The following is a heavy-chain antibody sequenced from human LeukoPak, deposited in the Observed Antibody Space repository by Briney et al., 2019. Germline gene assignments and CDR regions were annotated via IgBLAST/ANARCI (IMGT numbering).Heavy chain of an antibody. J-gene: IGHJ6*02. Sequence: SVKVSCKASGGTFSSYAISWVRQAPGQGLEWMGRIIPILGIANYAQKFQGRVTITADKSTSTAYMELSSPRSEDTAVYYCASWGTPMLYYYYYGMDVWGQGTTVTVSS. CDR1: GGTFSSYA. V-gene: IGHV1-69*04. D-gene: IGHD7-27*01. CDR3: ASWGTPMLYYYYYGMDV. CDR2: IIPILGIA.